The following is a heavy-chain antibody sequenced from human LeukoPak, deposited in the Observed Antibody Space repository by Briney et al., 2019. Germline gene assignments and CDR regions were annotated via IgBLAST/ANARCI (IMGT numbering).Heavy chain of an antibody. D-gene: IGHD3-22*01. CDR2: IHDSGST. CDR1: GGSISSYY. Sequence: SETLSLTCTVSGGSISSYYWSWIRQPPGKGLEWIGYIHDSGSTNYNPSLKSRVTMSVDTSKNQFSLKLSSVTAADTAVYYCARSDYYDSPVDYWGQGTLVTVSS. J-gene: IGHJ4*02. CDR3: ARSDYYDSPVDY. V-gene: IGHV4-59*12.